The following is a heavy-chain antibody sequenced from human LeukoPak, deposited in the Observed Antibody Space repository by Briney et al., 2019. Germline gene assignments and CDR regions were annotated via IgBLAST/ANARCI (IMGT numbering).Heavy chain of an antibody. CDR3: ARGLAAAGEDYYYYYMDV. CDR1: GFTVSSNS. V-gene: IGHV4-59*04. D-gene: IGHD6-13*01. CDR2: IYYSGST. J-gene: IGHJ6*03. Sequence: TGGSLRLSCTVSGFTVSSNSMSWVRQAPGKGLEWIGSIYYSGSTYYNPSLKSRVTMSVDTSKNQFSLKLSSVTAADTAVYYCARGLAAAGEDYYYYYMDVWGKGTTVTISS.